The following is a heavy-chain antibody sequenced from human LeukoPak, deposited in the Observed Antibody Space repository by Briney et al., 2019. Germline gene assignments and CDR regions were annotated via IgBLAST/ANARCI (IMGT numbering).Heavy chain of an antibody. D-gene: IGHD1/OR15-1a*01. V-gene: IGHV3-23*01. Sequence: GGSLRLSCATSGFTFSSYAMSWVRQAPGKGLEWVSATSGSGAATYYADSVKVRFTISRDNSKNTLYLQMNSLRAEDTAIYYCAKTGNNNEGSFDFWGQGTLVTVSS. CDR1: GFTFSSYA. J-gene: IGHJ4*02. CDR2: TSGSGAAT. CDR3: AKTGNNNEGSFDF.